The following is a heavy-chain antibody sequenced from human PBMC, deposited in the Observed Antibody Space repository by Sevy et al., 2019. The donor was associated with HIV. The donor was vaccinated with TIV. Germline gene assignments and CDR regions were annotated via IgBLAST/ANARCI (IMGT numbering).Heavy chain of an antibody. CDR1: GGSISSSSYY. V-gene: IGHV4-39*01. CDR3: AKILGYCSGGSCSTSTHSGDY. J-gene: IGHJ4*02. Sequence: SETLSLTCTVSGGSISSSSYYWGWIRQPPGKGLEWIGSIYYSGSTYYNPSLKSRVTLSVDTSKNQFSLKLSSVTAADTAVYYCAKILGYCSGGSCSTSTHSGDYWGQGTLVTVSS. D-gene: IGHD2-15*01. CDR2: IYYSGST.